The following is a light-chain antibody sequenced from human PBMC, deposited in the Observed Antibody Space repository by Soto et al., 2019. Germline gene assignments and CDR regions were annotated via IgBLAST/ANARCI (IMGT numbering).Light chain of an antibody. CDR1: SSNIGSNY. CDR3: AAWDDSLSGRV. J-gene: IGLJ3*02. Sequence: QSVLTQPPSASGTPGQRVTISCSGSSSNIGSNYVYWYQQLPGTAPKLLIYRNNQRPSGVPDRFSGSESGTSASLAISGRRSEDEADYYCAAWDDSLSGRVFGGGTKLTVL. V-gene: IGLV1-47*01. CDR2: RNN.